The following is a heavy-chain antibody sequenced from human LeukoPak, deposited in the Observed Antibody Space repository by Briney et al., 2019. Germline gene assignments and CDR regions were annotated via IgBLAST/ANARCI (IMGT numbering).Heavy chain of an antibody. J-gene: IGHJ4*02. CDR1: GYSFTSYW. CDR2: IYPGDSDT. V-gene: IGHV5-51*01. Sequence: GESLKISCKGSGYSFTSYWIGWVRQMPGKGLEWMGIIYPGDSDTRYSPSFQGQVTISADKSISTAYLQWSSLKASDTAMYYCASQYCGGDCYGSFDYWGQGTLVTVSS. D-gene: IGHD2-21*02. CDR3: ASQYCGGDCYGSFDY.